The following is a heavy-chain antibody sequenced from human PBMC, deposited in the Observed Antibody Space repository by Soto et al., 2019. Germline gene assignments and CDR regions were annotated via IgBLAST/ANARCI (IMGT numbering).Heavy chain of an antibody. V-gene: IGHV3-23*01. Sequence: GGSLRLSCAASGFTFSSYAMSWVRQAPGKGLEWVSAISGSGGSTYYADSVKGRFTISRDNSKNTLYLQMNSLRAEDTAVYYCAKPSSGVLRFLEWLPTVFDYWGQGTLVTVSS. J-gene: IGHJ4*02. CDR1: GFTFSSYA. CDR3: AKPSSGVLRFLEWLPTVFDY. CDR2: ISGSGGST. D-gene: IGHD3-3*01.